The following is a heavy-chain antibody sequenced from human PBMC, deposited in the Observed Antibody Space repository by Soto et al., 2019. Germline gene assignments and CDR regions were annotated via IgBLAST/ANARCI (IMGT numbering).Heavy chain of an antibody. J-gene: IGHJ4*02. CDR3: ARGSGVVVAPFDY. Sequence: VQLLESGGGLVQPGGSLRLSCAASGFTFSSYAMNWVRQAPGKGLEWVIAVSGSGDTTYYADSVKGRFTISRDNSKNTLYLQMNSLRAEDTAVYYCARGSGVVVAPFDYWGQGTLVTVSS. D-gene: IGHD2-15*01. V-gene: IGHV3-23*01. CDR2: VSGSGDTT. CDR1: GFTFSSYA.